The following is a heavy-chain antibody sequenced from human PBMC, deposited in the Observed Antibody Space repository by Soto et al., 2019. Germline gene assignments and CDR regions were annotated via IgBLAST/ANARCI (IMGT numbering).Heavy chain of an antibody. CDR2: INQDGRET. CDR3: VINAF. CDR1: GLTFSSIW. D-gene: IGHD3-3*02. Sequence: PGGSLRLSCVMSGLTFSSIWVGWVRLTPGKGLEWVANINQDGRETAYVDSVKGRFTISRDNAKSSFYLQMNSLRAEDTAIYYCVINAFWGHGSLVTVSS. V-gene: IGHV3-7*02. J-gene: IGHJ4*01.